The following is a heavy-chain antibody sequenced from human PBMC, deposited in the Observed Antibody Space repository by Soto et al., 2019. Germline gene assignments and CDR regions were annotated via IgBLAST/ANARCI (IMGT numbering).Heavy chain of an antibody. CDR1: GGSISSGGYY. V-gene: IGHV4-31*03. D-gene: IGHD3-22*01. CDR2: IYYSGST. Sequence: ASETLSLTCTVSGGSISSGGYYWSGIRQHQGKGLEWIGYIYYSGSTYYNPSLKSRVIMSVDTSKNQFSLKLSSVTAADTAVYYCARDRRYYDSSGYSSFDYWGQGNMVTVAS. J-gene: IGHJ4*02. CDR3: ARDRRYYDSSGYSSFDY.